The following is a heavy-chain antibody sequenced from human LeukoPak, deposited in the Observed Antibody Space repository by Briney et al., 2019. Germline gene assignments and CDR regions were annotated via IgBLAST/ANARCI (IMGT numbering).Heavy chain of an antibody. CDR3: ARGITMIVVAAATTDAFDI. CDR2: ISYDGSNK. Sequence: GRSLRLSCAASGFTFSSYAMHWVRQAPGKGLEWVAVISYDGSNKYYAGSVKGRFTISRDNSKNTLYLQMNSLRAEDTAVYYCARGITMIVVAAATTDAFDIWGQGTMVTVSS. V-gene: IGHV3-30-3*01. CDR1: GFTFSSYA. D-gene: IGHD3-22*01. J-gene: IGHJ3*02.